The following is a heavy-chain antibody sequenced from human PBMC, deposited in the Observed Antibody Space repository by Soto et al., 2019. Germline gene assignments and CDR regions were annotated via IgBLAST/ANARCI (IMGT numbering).Heavy chain of an antibody. CDR3: AKETIAVGGPNYFDY. V-gene: IGHV3-30*18. D-gene: IGHD6-19*01. J-gene: IGHJ4*02. CDR2: VSHDGLAQ. CDR1: GFTFSRYG. Sequence: GGSLRLSCEGSGFTFSRYGMHWVRQAPGMGLEWVAVVSHDGLAQYYGDSVKGRFTISRDNSQNTLYLQMNNLRTEDTAIYYCAKETIAVGGPNYFDYWGQGTLVTVSS.